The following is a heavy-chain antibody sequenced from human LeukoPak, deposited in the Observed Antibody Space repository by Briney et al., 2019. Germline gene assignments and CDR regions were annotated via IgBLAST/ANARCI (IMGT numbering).Heavy chain of an antibody. CDR1: GFTFSSYW. CDR3: ASSIAAAGTNGFDP. D-gene: IGHD6-13*01. V-gene: IGHV3-7*01. CDR2: IKQDGSEK. Sequence: GSLRLSCAASGFTFSSYWMSWVRQAPGKGLEWVANIKQDGSEKYYVDSVKGRFTISRDNAKNSLYLQMNSLRAEDTAVYYCASSIAAAGTNGFDPWGQGTLVTVSS. J-gene: IGHJ5*02.